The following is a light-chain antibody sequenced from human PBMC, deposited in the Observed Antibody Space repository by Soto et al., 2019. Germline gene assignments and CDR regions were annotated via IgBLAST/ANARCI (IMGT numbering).Light chain of an antibody. Sequence: DIQMTQSPSTLYASIGDRVTITSRASQSISRWVAWYQQKAGRAPKLLISDASSLETGVPSRFSGSGSGTEFTLTISRLQPDDFATYYCQQYNSYPMYTFGQGTRLEIK. CDR2: DAS. CDR1: QSISRW. J-gene: IGKJ5*01. V-gene: IGKV1-5*01. CDR3: QQYNSYPMYT.